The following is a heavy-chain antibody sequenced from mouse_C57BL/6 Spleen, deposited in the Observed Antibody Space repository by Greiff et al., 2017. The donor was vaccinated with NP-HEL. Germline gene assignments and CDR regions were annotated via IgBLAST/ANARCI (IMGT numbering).Heavy chain of an antibody. CDR1: GYTFTDYY. J-gene: IGHJ3*01. V-gene: IGHV1-26*01. D-gene: IGHD2-3*01. CDR2: INPNNGGT. Sequence: VQLQQSGPELVKPGASVKISCKASGYTFTDYYMNWVKQSHGKSLEWIGDINPNNGGTSYNQKFKGKATLTVDKSSSTAYMELRSLTSEDSAVYYCARSIDGYFAYWGQGTLVTVSA. CDR3: ARSIDGYFAY.